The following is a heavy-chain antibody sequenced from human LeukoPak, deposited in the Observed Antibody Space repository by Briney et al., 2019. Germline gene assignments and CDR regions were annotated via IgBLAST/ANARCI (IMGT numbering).Heavy chain of an antibody. CDR2: IKQDGSEK. Sequence: PGGSLRLSCAASGFAFSSYWMSWVRQAPGKGLEWVANIKQDGSEKYHVDSVKGRFTISRDNAKNSLYLQMNSLRAEDTAVYYCARDRVTMVRGARNYYFDYWGQGTLVTVSS. V-gene: IGHV3-7*04. D-gene: IGHD3-10*01. J-gene: IGHJ4*02. CDR1: GFAFSSYW. CDR3: ARDRVTMVRGARNYYFDY.